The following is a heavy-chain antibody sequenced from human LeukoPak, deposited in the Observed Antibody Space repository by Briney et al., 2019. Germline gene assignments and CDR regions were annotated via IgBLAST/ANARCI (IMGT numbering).Heavy chain of an antibody. D-gene: IGHD2-2*01. J-gene: IGHJ4*02. CDR3: ARPPGGYCSSTSCYQEGGFDY. CDR1: GFTFSSFP. Sequence: PGGSLRLSCAASGFTFSSFPMNWVRQAPGKGLEWVSYITSSSSTIYYADSVKGRFTISRDNAKNSLYLQMNSLRDEDTAVYYCARPPGGYCSSTSCYQEGGFDYWGQGTLVTVSS. CDR2: ITSSSSTI. V-gene: IGHV3-48*02.